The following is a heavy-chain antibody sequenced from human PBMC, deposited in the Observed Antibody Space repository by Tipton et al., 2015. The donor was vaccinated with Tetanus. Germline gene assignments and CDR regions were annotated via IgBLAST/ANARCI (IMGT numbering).Heavy chain of an antibody. CDR2: ISSTSSYI. CDR3: ASSSRGYYDSSGYYGYFQH. V-gene: IGHV3-21*01. Sequence: SLRLSCEVSGFIFSSYTMNWVRQTPGKGLEWVSSISSTSSYIYYAASLTGRITISRDNAKSSLFLQVNSLRAEDTAVYYCASSSRGYYDSSGYYGYFQHWGQGTLVTVS. CDR1: GFIFSSYT. D-gene: IGHD3-22*01. J-gene: IGHJ1*01.